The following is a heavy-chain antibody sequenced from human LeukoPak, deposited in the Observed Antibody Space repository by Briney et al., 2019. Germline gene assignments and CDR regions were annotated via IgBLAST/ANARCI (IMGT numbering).Heavy chain of an antibody. V-gene: IGHV1-18*01. Sequence: ASVKVSCKASGYTFTSYGISWVRQAPGQGLEWMGWISAYNGNTNYAQKLQGRVTMTTDTSTSTAYMELRSLRSDDTAVYYCARAAYYDILTGYYALRGFDYWGQGTLVTVSS. CDR3: ARAAYYDILTGYYALRGFDY. CDR2: ISAYNGNT. CDR1: GYTFTSYG. D-gene: IGHD3-9*01. J-gene: IGHJ4*02.